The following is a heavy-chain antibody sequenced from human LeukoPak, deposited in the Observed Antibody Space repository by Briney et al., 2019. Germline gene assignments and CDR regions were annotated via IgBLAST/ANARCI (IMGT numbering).Heavy chain of an antibody. CDR1: GFTFRNYV. V-gene: IGHV3-23*01. D-gene: IGHD6-19*01. J-gene: IGHJ4*02. CDR2: MSGSGGST. Sequence: GGSLRLSCAASGFTFRNYVIHWVRQAPGKGLEWVSAMSGSGGSTYYADSVKGRFTISRDNSKNTLYLQMNSLRAEDTAVYYCAKDQGSGWYFDYWGQGTLVTVSS. CDR3: AKDQGSGWYFDY.